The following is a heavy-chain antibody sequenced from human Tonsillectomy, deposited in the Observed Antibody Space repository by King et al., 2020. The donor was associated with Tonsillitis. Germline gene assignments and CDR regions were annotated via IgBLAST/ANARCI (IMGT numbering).Heavy chain of an antibody. Sequence: HVQLQQWGAGLLKPSETLSLTCAVYGGSFSDYYWSWIRQPPGKGLEWIGDTSHSGSTNYNPSLKSRVTISVDTSKNQFSLNVSSVTAADTAVYYCASISEGLSHGTCTHNASNCFDPWGQGTLGTVSS. V-gene: IGHV4-34*01. D-gene: IGHD2-8*01. CDR2: TSHSGST. CDR1: GGSFSDYY. J-gene: IGHJ5*02. CDR3: ASISEGLSHGTCTHNASNCFDP.